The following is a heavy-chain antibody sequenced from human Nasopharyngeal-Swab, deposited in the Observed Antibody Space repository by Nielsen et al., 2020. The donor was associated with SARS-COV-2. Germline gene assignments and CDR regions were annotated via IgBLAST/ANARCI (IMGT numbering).Heavy chain of an antibody. CDR2: ISTSGATI. CDR1: GFTFANYE. J-gene: IGHJ5*02. V-gene: IGHV3-48*03. Sequence: GGSLRLSCAASGFTFANYEMNWVRQAPGKGLGWVSYISTSGATIHYADSVRGRFTISRDNAKKSLYLQMNSLRAEDTAVYYCARASRGWSWGQGTLVTVSS. D-gene: IGHD6-19*01. CDR3: ARASRGWS.